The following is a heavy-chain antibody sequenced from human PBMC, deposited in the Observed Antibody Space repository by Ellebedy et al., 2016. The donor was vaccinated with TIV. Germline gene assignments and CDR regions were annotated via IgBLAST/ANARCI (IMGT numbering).Heavy chain of an antibody. CDR3: AIDQGSYDTQYYTFDV. CDR2: FDPEDGET. J-gene: IGHJ6*02. V-gene: IGHV1-24*01. D-gene: IGHD2/OR15-2a*01. CDR1: GYTLTELS. Sequence: ASVKVSCKVSGYTLTELSMHWVRQAPGKGLEWMGGFDPEDGETIYAQKFQGRVTMTEDTSTDTAYMELSSLRSEDTAVYYCAIDQGSYDTQYYTFDVWGHGTTVTVS.